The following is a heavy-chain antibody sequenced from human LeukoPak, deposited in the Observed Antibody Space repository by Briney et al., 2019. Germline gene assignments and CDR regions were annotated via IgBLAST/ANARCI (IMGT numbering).Heavy chain of an antibody. V-gene: IGHV1-18*01. CDR3: ARNRVTVTTMRYFDP. J-gene: IGHJ5*02. CDR2: ISAYNGDT. D-gene: IGHD4-11*01. CDR1: GYTFTTYG. Sequence: ASVKVSCKTSGYTFTTYGISWVRQASGQGLEWMGWISAYNGDTNYAQNLQGRVTMTTDTSTSTAYMELRSLRSDDTAVYYCARNRVTVTTMRYFDPWGQGTRVIVSS.